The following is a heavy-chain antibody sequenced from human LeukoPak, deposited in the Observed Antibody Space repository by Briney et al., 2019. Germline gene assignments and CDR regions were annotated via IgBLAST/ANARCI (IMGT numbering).Heavy chain of an antibody. CDR1: GFTFSSYG. CDR3: AKTRSTFGGVIADFDN. CDR2: ISGSGGST. J-gene: IGHJ4*02. Sequence: GGSLRLSCAASGFTFSSYGMSWVRQAPGKGLEWVSAISGSGGSTYYADSVKGRFTISRDNSKNTLYVQMNSLRAEDTAVYYCAKTRSTFGGVIADFDNWGQGTLVTVSS. V-gene: IGHV3-23*01. D-gene: IGHD3-16*02.